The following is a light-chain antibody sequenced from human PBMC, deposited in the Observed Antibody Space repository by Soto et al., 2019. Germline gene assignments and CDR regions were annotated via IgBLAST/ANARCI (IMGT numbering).Light chain of an antibody. Sequence: EIVLTQSPATLSLSPGERATLSCRASQSVSSYLAWYQQKPGQAPRLLIYDASNRATGIPTRFSGSGSGTDLPLTINSLEPEDFAVYYCQQRSNWPAWTFGQGIKVEIK. CDR3: QQRSNWPAWT. CDR2: DAS. J-gene: IGKJ1*01. CDR1: QSVSSY. V-gene: IGKV3-11*01.